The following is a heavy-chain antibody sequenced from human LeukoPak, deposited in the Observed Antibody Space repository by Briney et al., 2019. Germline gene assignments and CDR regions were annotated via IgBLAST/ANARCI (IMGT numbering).Heavy chain of an antibody. D-gene: IGHD1-1*01. CDR1: GFTLSDYY. CDR2: ISTSSTYT. CDR3: ARAITTTAPFDY. Sequence: GGSLRLSCTASGFTLSDYYMSWIRQAPGKGLEWVSYISTSSTYTNHADSVKGRFPISRDNAKNSLFLQMNSLRAEDTAVYYCARAITTTAPFDYWGQGTLVTVSS. J-gene: IGHJ4*02. V-gene: IGHV3-11*06.